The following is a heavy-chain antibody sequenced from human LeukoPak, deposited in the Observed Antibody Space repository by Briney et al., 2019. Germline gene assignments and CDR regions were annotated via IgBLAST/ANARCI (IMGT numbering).Heavy chain of an antibody. J-gene: IGHJ4*02. CDR2: INPNNGGT. V-gene: IGHV1-2*04. Sequence: ASVKVSCKASGYTFTGYYMHWVRQAPGQGLEWMGWINPNNGGTNYAQKFQGWVTMTRDTSISTAYMELSRLRSDDTAVYYCARGEMNYDFWSGSQWAFDYWGQGTLVTVSS. CDR1: GYTFTGYY. D-gene: IGHD3-3*01. CDR3: ARGEMNYDFWSGSQWAFDY.